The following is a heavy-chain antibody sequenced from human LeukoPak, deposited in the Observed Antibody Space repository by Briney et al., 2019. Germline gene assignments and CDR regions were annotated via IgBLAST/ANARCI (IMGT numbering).Heavy chain of an antibody. CDR1: GGSLSGSSYY. J-gene: IGHJ4*02. V-gene: IGHV4-39*01. CDR3: ARYYGP. CDR2: IYYSGST. Sequence: SETLSLTCTVSGGSLSGSSYYWGWLRQPPGKGLEWIGSIYYSGSTYYNPSLKSRVTISVDTSKNQFSLKLNSVTATDTAVYYCARYYGPWGQGTLVTVSS. D-gene: IGHD3-16*01.